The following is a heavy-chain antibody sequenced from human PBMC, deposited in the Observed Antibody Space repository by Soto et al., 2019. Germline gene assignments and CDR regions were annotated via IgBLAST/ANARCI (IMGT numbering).Heavy chain of an antibody. Sequence: LSLTCTVSGGSISSYYWSWIRQPPGKGLEWIGYIYYSGSTNYNPSLKSRVTISVDTSKNQFSLKLSSVTAADTAVYYCARDCRAVATEYYYYYMDVWGKGTTVTVSS. CDR1: GGSISSYY. V-gene: IGHV4-59*01. CDR2: IYYSGST. CDR3: ARDCRAVATEYYYYYMDV. J-gene: IGHJ6*03. D-gene: IGHD6-19*01.